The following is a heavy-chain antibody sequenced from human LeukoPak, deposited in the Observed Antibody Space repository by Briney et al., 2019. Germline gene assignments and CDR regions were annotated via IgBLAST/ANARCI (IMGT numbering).Heavy chain of an antibody. Sequence: SETLSLTCTVSGASIRSHYWSWIRQPPGKGLEWIGYMYYSGNSNYNPALKSRVTISVDTSKNQFSLKLSSVTAADTAVYYCARDRVYYYDTQDAFDIWGQGTMVTVSS. V-gene: IGHV4-59*11. CDR3: ARDRVYYYDTQDAFDI. D-gene: IGHD3-22*01. J-gene: IGHJ3*02. CDR1: GASIRSHY. CDR2: MYYSGNS.